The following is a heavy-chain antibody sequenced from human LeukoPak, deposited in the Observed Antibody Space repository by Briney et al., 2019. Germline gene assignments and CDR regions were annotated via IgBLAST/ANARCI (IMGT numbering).Heavy chain of an antibody. Sequence: GGSLRLSCAASGFTFSSYGMHWVRQAPGKGLEWVAVISYDGSNKYYADSVKGRFTISRDNSKNTLYLQMNSLRSEDTAVYYCAREPHIVVVTAIPSWFDPWGQGTLVTVSS. V-gene: IGHV3-30*03. CDR1: GFTFSSYG. CDR3: AREPHIVVVTAIPSWFDP. D-gene: IGHD2-21*02. J-gene: IGHJ5*02. CDR2: ISYDGSNK.